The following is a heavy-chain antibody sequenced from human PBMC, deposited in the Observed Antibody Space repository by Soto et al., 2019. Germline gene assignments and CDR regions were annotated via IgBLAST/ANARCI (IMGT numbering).Heavy chain of an antibody. CDR3: ASGRGHS. J-gene: IGHJ4*02. CDR2: IFYSGST. CDR1: GGSVSSYY. Sequence: SETLSLTCTVSGGSVSSYYWNWIRQPPGKGLEWIGYIFYSGSTYYNPSLESRVTISIDTSKNQFSLKLNSVTAADTAVYYCASGRGHSWGQGTLVTVSS. V-gene: IGHV4-59*02. D-gene: IGHD3-10*01.